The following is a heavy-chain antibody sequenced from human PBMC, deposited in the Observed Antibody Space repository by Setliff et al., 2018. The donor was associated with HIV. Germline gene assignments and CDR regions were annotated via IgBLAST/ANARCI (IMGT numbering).Heavy chain of an antibody. Sequence: SETLSLTCAVYGGSFSGYYWTWIRQPPGKGLAWMGEITHSGSTNYNPSLETRVTISVDTSKNQFSLKLSSVTAADTAVYYCAKGVAGLQYYYYYMDVWGKGTTVTVSS. V-gene: IGHV4-34*01. CDR1: GGSFSGYY. D-gene: IGHD6-19*01. CDR2: ITHSGST. CDR3: AKGVAGLQYYYYYMDV. J-gene: IGHJ6*03.